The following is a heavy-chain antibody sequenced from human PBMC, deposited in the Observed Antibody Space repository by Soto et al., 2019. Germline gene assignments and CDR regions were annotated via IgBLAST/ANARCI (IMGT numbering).Heavy chain of an antibody. CDR1: GFTFSSYS. Sequence: EVQLVESGGGLVQPGGSLRRSCAASGFTFSSYSMNWVRQAPGKGLEWVSYISSSSSTIYYADSVKGRFTISRDNAKNSLYLQMNSLRDEDTAVYYCARDIANIVGATTRENWFDPWGQGTLVTGSS. D-gene: IGHD1-26*01. J-gene: IGHJ5*02. CDR3: ARDIANIVGATTRENWFDP. CDR2: ISSSSSTI. V-gene: IGHV3-48*02.